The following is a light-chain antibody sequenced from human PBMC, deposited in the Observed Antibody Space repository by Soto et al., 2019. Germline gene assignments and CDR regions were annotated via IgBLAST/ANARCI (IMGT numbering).Light chain of an antibody. Sequence: QSALTQPASVSGSPGQSITISCTGTSSDICGNNYVSWYQQHPGKAPKLMIYDVTNRPSGVSNRFSGSKSGNTASLTISGLQAEDEADYYCSSYTTSSTLFGGGTKLTVL. CDR1: SSDICGNNY. J-gene: IGLJ2*01. CDR2: DVT. V-gene: IGLV2-14*03. CDR3: SSYTTSSTL.